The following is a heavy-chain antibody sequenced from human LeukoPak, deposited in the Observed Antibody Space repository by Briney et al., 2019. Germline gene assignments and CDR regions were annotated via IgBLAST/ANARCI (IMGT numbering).Heavy chain of an antibody. CDR3: TTDSYYDILTGYYRYFDY. CDR2: IKSKTDGGTT. V-gene: IGHV3-15*07. D-gene: IGHD3-9*01. CDR1: GFTFSNAW. Sequence: PGGSPRLSCAASGFTFSNAWMNWVRQAPGKGLEWVGRIKSKTDGGTTDYAAPVKGRFTISRDDSKNTLYLQMNSLKTEDTAVYYCTTDSYYDILTGYYRYFDYWGQGTLVTVSS. J-gene: IGHJ4*02.